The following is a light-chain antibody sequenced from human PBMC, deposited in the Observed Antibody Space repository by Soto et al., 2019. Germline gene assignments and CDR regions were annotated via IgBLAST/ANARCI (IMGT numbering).Light chain of an antibody. CDR1: SGHSSYI. V-gene: IGLV4-60*02. Sequence: QSVLTQSSSASASLGSSVKLTCTLSSGHSSYIIAWHQQQPGKAPRYLMKLEPSGSYNKGSGVPDRFSGSSSGADRYLTISNLQFEDEADYYCETWDSNTHWVFGGGTKLTVL. J-gene: IGLJ3*02. CDR2: LEPSGSY. CDR3: ETWDSNTHWV.